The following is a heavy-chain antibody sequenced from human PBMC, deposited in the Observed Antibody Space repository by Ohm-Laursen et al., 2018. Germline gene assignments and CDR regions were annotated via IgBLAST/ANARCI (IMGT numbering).Heavy chain of an antibody. Sequence: SLRLSCSASGFTFSSYGMHWVRQAPGKGLEWVAVISYDGSNKYYADSVKGRFTISRDNSKNTLYLQMNSLRAEDTAVYYCANTIFGVVDYGMDVWGQGTTVTVSS. CDR3: ANTIFGVVDYGMDV. J-gene: IGHJ6*02. V-gene: IGHV3-30*18. CDR1: GFTFSSYG. D-gene: IGHD3-3*01. CDR2: ISYDGSNK.